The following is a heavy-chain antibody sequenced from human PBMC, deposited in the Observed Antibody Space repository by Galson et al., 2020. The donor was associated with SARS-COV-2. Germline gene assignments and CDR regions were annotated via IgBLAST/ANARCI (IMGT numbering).Heavy chain of an antibody. CDR3: ARGGYGGHYYYYYYMDV. Sequence: GESLKISCTASGYPFSNYAMHWVRQAPGKGLEWVEVISYGGSDEYYADSVKGRFTISRDTSKNTLYLQMNSLRTEDTALYYCARGGYGGHYYYYYYMDVWGKGTTVTVSS. CDR2: ISYGGSDE. D-gene: IGHD3-16*01. V-gene: IGHV3-30-3*01. J-gene: IGHJ6*03. CDR1: GYPFSNYA.